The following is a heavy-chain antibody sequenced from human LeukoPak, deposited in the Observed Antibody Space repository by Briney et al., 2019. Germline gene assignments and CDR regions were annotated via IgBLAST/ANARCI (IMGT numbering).Heavy chain of an antibody. CDR3: ARVSHDAFDI. J-gene: IGHJ3*02. CDR1: GFTFSSYE. V-gene: IGHV3-48*03. Sequence: GGSLRLSCAASGFTFSSYEMNWVRQAPGKGLEWVSYISSSDSTIYYADSVKGRFTISRDNSKNTLYLQMNSLRAEDTAVYYCARVSHDAFDIWGQGTMVTVSS. CDR2: ISSSDSTI.